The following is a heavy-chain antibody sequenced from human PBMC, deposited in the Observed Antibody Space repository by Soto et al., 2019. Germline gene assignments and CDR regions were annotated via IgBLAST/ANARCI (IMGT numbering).Heavy chain of an antibody. J-gene: IGHJ6*02. CDR3: ARDTWDFWSGYYTVYYYYYGMDV. D-gene: IGHD3-3*01. CDR2: INPSGGST. Sequence: GASVKVSCKASGYTFTSRYMHWVRQAPGQGLEWMGIINPSGGSTSYAQKFQGRVTMTRDTSTSTVYMELSSLRSEDTAVYYCARDTWDFWSGYYTVYYYYYGMDVWGQGTTVTVSS. CDR1: GYTFTSRY. V-gene: IGHV1-46*01.